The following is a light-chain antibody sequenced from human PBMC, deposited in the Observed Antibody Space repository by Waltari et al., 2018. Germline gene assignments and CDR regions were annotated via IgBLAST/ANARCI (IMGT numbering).Light chain of an antibody. CDR2: YDR. J-gene: IGLJ1*01. CDR3: HVWHPHVEPGV. Sequence: SYVVTQPPSVSVAPGETATITCGGDNIGTYSVHWYQQKAGQAPVLVIFYDRDRPSGIPARFSGSNSGNTATLTISRVEAGDEARYYCHVWHPHVEPGVFGTGTEVTVL. V-gene: IGLV3-21*04. CDR1: NIGTYS.